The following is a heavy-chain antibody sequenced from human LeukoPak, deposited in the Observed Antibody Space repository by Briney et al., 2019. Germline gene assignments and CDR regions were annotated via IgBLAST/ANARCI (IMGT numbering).Heavy chain of an antibody. J-gene: IGHJ4*02. CDR3: AREGYTNPPIDY. D-gene: IGHD5-12*01. Sequence: GGSLRLSCAASGFTFSTYSMNWVRQAPGKGLEWVSSISGSRSYIYYADSVKGRFTISRDNAKNSLYLQMKSLRAEDTAVYYCAREGYTNPPIDYWGQGTLVTVSS. CDR2: ISGSRSYI. V-gene: IGHV3-21*01. CDR1: GFTFSTYS.